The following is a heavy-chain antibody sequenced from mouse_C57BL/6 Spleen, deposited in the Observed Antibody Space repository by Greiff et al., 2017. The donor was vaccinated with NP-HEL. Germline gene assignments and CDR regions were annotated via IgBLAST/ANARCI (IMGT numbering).Heavy chain of an antibody. J-gene: IGHJ3*01. D-gene: IGHD3-1*01. CDR2: IHPNSGST. CDR1: GYTFTSYW. Sequence: QVQLQQPGAELVKPGASVKLSCKASGYTFTSYWMHWVKQRPGQGLEWIGMIHPNSGSTNYNEKFKSKATLTVDKSSSTAYMQLSSLTSEDSAVYYCAREGYATWFAYWGKGTLVTVSA. V-gene: IGHV1-64*01. CDR3: AREGYATWFAY.